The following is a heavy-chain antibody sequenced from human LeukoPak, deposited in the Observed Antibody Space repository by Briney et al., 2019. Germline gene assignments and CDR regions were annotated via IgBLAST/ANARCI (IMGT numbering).Heavy chain of an antibody. D-gene: IGHD3-22*01. J-gene: IGHJ4*01. CDR3: ARSYDSSGYYYVFDY. V-gene: IGHV4-59*01. CDR1: GGSIKSYF. Sequence: SETLSVTCTFSGGSIKSYFWSWIRQPPGKGLEWIGHIYYSGSTNYNPSLKSRVTISVDTSKNQFSLKLSSVTAADTAVYYCARSYDSSGYYYVFDYWSQGPLVTVSS. CDR2: IYYSGST.